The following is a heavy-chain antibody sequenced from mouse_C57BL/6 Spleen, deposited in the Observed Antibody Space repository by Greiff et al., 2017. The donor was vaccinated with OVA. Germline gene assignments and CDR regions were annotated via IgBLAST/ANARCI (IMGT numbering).Heavy chain of an antibody. J-gene: IGHJ2*01. D-gene: IGHD4-1*02. V-gene: IGHV1-26*01. CDR3: ARVPNWDVDD. CDR2: INPNNGGT. Sequence: EVQLQQSGPELVKPGASVKISCKASGYTFTDYYTPFLKQIHGKSLSLIGYINPNNGGTSYNQKFKGKATLTVDKSSSTAYMELRSLTSEDSAVYYCARVPNWDVDDWGQGTTLTVSS. CDR1: GYTFTDYY.